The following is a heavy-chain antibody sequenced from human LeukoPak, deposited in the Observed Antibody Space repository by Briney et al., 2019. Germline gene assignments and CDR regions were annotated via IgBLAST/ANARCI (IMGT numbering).Heavy chain of an antibody. J-gene: IGHJ4*02. CDR2: IYYSGST. Sequence: PSETLSLTCSVSGGSISSSTYYWGWIRQPPGKGLEWIGSIYYSGSTYYNPSLKSRVTISVDTSKNQFSLKLSSVTAADTAVYYCARHAGGSRYYDFWSCYYTDYWGQGTLVTVSS. CDR3: ARHAGGSRYYDFWSCYYTDY. CDR1: GGSISSSTYY. D-gene: IGHD3-3*01. V-gene: IGHV4-39*01.